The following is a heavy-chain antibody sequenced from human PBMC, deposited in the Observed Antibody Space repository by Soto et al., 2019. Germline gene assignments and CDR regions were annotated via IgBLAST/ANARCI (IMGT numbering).Heavy chain of an antibody. Sequence: EVQLVESGGGLVKPGGSLRLSCAASGFSFSTYTMNWVHQAPGKGLEWVSSISSSSNYIYYADSVKGRFTISRDNAKNSVSLQMNSLRAEDTAVYYCARGYGPPDHWGQGTLVTVSS. D-gene: IGHD4-17*01. CDR1: GFSFSTYT. V-gene: IGHV3-21*01. J-gene: IGHJ4*02. CDR3: ARGYGPPDH. CDR2: ISSSSNYI.